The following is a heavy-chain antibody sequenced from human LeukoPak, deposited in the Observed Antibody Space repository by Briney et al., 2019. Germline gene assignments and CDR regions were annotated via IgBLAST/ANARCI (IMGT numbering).Heavy chain of an antibody. Sequence: GGSLRLSCAASGFTFSSYSMNWVRQAPGKGLEWVSSISSSSSYIYYADSLKGRFTISRDNAKNSLYLQMNSLRAEDTAVYYCARGGAGVYFFDYWGQGTLVTVSS. V-gene: IGHV3-21*01. J-gene: IGHJ4*02. CDR2: ISSSSSYI. CDR3: ARGGAGVYFFDY. D-gene: IGHD6-13*01. CDR1: GFTFSSYS.